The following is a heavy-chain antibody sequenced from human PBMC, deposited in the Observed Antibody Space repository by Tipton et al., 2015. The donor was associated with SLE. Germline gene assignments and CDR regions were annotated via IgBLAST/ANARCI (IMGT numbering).Heavy chain of an antibody. D-gene: IGHD3-22*01. J-gene: IGHJ3*02. CDR1: GYSFTSYW. Sequence: VQLVQSGAEVKKPGESLKISCKGSGYSFTSYWIGWVRQMPGKGLEWMGIIYPGDSDTRYSPSFQGQVTISVDKSISTAYLQRSSLKASDTAMYYCARKSITMINAFDIWGQGTMVTVSS. CDR2: IYPGDSDT. CDR3: ARKSITMINAFDI. V-gene: IGHV5-51*01.